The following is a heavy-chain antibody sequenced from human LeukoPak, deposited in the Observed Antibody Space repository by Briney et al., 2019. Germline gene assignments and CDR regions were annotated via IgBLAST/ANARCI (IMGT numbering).Heavy chain of an antibody. CDR1: GFTFSSYA. V-gene: IGHV3-30-3*02. CDR3: AKYRLLEWLPPEALDY. CDR2: ISYDGSNK. J-gene: IGHJ4*02. D-gene: IGHD3-3*01. Sequence: PGGSLRLSCAASGFTFSSYAMHWVRQAPGKGLEWVAVISYDGSNKYYADSVKGRFTISRDNSKNTLYLQMNSLRAEDTAVYYCAKYRLLEWLPPEALDYWGQGTLVTVSS.